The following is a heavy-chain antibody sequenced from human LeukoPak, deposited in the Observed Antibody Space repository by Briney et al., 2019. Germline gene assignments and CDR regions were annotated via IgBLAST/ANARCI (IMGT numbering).Heavy chain of an antibody. V-gene: IGHV3-21*01. D-gene: IGHD3-16*01. J-gene: IGHJ4*02. CDR3: ARETISSGGGVTDY. CDR1: GFSFSGYS. Sequence: AGGSLRLSCAAPGFSFSGYSMNWVRQAPGKGLEWVSSISSSSSYIYYADSVKGRFSISRDNAKNSLYLQMNSLRAEDTAVYYCARETISSGGGVTDYWGQGTLVTVSS. CDR2: ISSSSSYI.